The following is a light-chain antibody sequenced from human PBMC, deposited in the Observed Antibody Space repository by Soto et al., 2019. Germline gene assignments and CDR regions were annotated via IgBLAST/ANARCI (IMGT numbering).Light chain of an antibody. CDR1: QDIRSE. CDR3: LQDNNYPRT. J-gene: IGKJ3*01. Sequence: IQMTQSPSSLSASAGDRVTFICRASQDIRSELSWFQQKPGRPPKLLIYGASILQSGVPSRFSGSGSGTDFTLTIDSLQSEDFATYYCLQDNNYPRTFGPGTKVEVK. V-gene: IGKV1-6*01. CDR2: GAS.